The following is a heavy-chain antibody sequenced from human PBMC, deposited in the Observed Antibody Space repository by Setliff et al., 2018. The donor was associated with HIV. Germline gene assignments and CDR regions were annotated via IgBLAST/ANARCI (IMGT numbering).Heavy chain of an antibody. CDR2: IYYSGIT. Sequence: KASETLSLTCTVSGGSISISSYYWGWIRQPPGRGLEWIGSIYYSGITYYNPSLKSRLTMSVDTSKNQFSLKLSSVTAADTAVYYCARRGAYSSGWYQVGFDYWGQGTLVNVSS. J-gene: IGHJ4*02. D-gene: IGHD6-19*01. CDR3: ARRGAYSSGWYQVGFDY. V-gene: IGHV4-39*01. CDR1: GGSISISSYY.